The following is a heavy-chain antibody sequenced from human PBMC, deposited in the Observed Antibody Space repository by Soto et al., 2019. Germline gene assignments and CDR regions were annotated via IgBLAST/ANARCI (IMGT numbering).Heavy chain of an antibody. V-gene: IGHV1-2*04. CDR1: GYTFTGYY. J-gene: IGHJ4*02. CDR3: ARGPPIYYDSSGYYSYFDY. D-gene: IGHD3-22*01. CDR2: INPNSGGT. Sequence: ASVKVSCKASGYTFTGYYMHWVRQAPGQGREWMGWINPNSGGTNYAQKFQGWVTMTRDTSISTTYMELSRLRSDDTAVYYCARGPPIYYDSSGYYSYFDYWGQGXLVTVSS.